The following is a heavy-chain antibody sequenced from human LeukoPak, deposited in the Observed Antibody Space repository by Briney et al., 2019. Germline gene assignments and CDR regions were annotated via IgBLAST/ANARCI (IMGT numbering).Heavy chain of an antibody. Sequence: GGSLRLSCAASGFTFSSYEMHWVRQAPGKGLEWVSCITSSGSTIYYADSVKGRFTISRDNAKNSLYLQMNSLRAEDTAVYYCAELGITMIGGVWGKGTTVTISS. J-gene: IGHJ6*04. CDR3: AELGITMIGGV. CDR1: GFTFSSYE. V-gene: IGHV3-48*03. D-gene: IGHD3-10*02. CDR2: ITSSGSTI.